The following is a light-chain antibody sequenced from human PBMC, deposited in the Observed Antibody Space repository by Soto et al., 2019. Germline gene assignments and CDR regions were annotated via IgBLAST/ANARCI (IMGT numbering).Light chain of an antibody. CDR3: SSYTSSSTLYV. V-gene: IGLV2-14*01. J-gene: IGLJ1*01. CDR2: DVS. Sequence: QSVLTQPVSVSGSPGQSVTISCTGTCSDVGGYNYVSWYQQHPGKAPKLMIYDVSNRPSGVSSRFSGSKSGNTASLTISGLQAEDEADYYCSSYTSSSTLYVFGTGTKVTVL. CDR1: CSDVGGYNY.